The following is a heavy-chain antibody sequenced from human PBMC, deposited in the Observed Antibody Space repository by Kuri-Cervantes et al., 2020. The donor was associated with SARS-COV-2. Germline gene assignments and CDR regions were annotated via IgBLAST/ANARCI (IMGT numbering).Heavy chain of an antibody. Sequence: SETLSLTCTVSGGSLSSGDYYWTWVRQPPGKGLEWIGNIFYSGSTNYNPSLKSRVTISVDTSKNQFSLKLSSVTAADTAVYYCAREGSSSANYYYYYMDVWGKGTTVTVSS. CDR2: IFYSGST. CDR1: GGSLSSGDYY. D-gene: IGHD6-6*01. CDR3: AREGSSSANYYYYYMDV. J-gene: IGHJ6*03. V-gene: IGHV4-61*08.